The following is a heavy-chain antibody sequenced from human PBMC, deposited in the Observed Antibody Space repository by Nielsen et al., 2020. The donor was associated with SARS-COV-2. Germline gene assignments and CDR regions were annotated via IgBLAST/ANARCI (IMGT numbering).Heavy chain of an antibody. J-gene: IGHJ4*02. CDR3: AMQQLEMATFDY. CDR1: GGSISSSSYY. Sequence: GSLRLSCTVSGGSISSSSYYWGWIRQPPGKGLEWIGSIYYSGSTNYNPSLKSRVTISVDTSKNQFSLKLSSVTAADTAVYYCAMQQLEMATFDYWGQGTLVTVSS. V-gene: IGHV4-39*07. CDR2: IYYSGST. D-gene: IGHD5-24*01.